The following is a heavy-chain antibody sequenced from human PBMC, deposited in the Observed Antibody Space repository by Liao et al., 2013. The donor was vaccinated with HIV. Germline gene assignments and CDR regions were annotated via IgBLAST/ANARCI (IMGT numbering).Heavy chain of an antibody. CDR2: INHSGST. CDR3: AREKGMAVAGKGFQR. Sequence: QVQLQQWGAGLLKPSETLSLTCAVYGGSFSGYYWSWIRQPPGKGLEWIGEINHSGSTNYNPSLKSRVTISVDTSKNQFSLKLSSVTAADTAVYYCAREKGMAVAGKGFQRWGQGHPGLRLL. CDR1: GGSFSGYY. D-gene: IGHD6-19*01. V-gene: IGHV4-34*01. J-gene: IGHJ1*01.